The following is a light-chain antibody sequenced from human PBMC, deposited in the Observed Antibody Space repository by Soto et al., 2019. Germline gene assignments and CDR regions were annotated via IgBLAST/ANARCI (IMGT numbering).Light chain of an antibody. CDR1: QSVSSN. Sequence: EIVMTQSPATLSVSPGERATLSCRASQSVSSNLAWYQQKPGQAPRLLIYGASTRATGIPARFSDSRSGTEFTLTISSLQSEDFAVYYCQQYNNWPQTFGQGTKVEIK. CDR3: QQYNNWPQT. CDR2: GAS. J-gene: IGKJ1*01. V-gene: IGKV3-15*01.